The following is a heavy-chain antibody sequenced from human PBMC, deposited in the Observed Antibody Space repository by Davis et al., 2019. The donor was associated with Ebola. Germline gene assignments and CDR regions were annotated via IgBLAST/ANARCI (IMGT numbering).Heavy chain of an antibody. CDR1: GGSISSYY. J-gene: IGHJ4*02. V-gene: IGHV4-4*07. D-gene: IGHD6-13*01. CDR3: ARGQESSYTVSWARFDS. Sequence: SETLSLTCIVSGGSISSYYWSWIRQPAGRGLEWIGRMYTSGSTSYNPSLASRVTMSVDRSKNQFSLKLTSVTAADTAVYFCARGQESSYTVSWARFDSWGQGTVVTVSS. CDR2: MYTSGST.